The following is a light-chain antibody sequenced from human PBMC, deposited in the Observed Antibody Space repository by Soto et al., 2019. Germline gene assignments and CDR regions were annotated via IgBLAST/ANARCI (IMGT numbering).Light chain of an antibody. V-gene: IGKV3-20*01. Sequence: EIVLTQSPGTLSLSPGERATLSCRASQSVSSSYLARYQQRPGQAPRLLIYGASSRATGIPDRFRGSGSGTDFTLIISRLEPEDFAVYYCQDYSSASWTFGQGPKVEIE. J-gene: IGKJ1*01. CDR1: QSVSSSY. CDR3: QDYSSASWT. CDR2: GAS.